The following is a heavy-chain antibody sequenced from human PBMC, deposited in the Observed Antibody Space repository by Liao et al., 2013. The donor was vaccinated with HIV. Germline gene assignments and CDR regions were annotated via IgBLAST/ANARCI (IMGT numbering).Heavy chain of an antibody. CDR3: ARDRGGYSYAYSFDY. V-gene: IGHV4-34*01. Sequence: GLEWIGEINHSGSTNYSPSLKSRVTISADTSKNQFSLKLNSVTAADTAVYYCARDRGGYSYAYSFDYWGQGTLVTVSS. CDR2: INHSGST. D-gene: IGHD5-18*01. J-gene: IGHJ4*02.